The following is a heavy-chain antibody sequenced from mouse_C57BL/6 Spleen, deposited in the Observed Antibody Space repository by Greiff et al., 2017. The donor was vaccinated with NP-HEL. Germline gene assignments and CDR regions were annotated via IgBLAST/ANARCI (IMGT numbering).Heavy chain of an antibody. CDR1: GYTFTSYW. J-gene: IGHJ2*01. D-gene: IGHD6-5*01. V-gene: IGHV1-61*01. Sequence: VQLQQPGAELVRPGSSVKLSCKASGYTFTSYWLDWVKQRPGQGLEWIGNIYPSDSETHYTQKFKDKATLTVDKSSSTAYMQLSSLTSEDSAVYYCARGGLDYTFDYWGQGTTRTVSS. CDR2: IYPSDSET. CDR3: ARGGLDYTFDY.